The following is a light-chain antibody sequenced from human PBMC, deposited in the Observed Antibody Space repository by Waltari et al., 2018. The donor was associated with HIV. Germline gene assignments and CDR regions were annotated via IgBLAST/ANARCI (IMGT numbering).Light chain of an antibody. CDR1: SSDVGGYNY. Sequence: QSALTQPASVSGSPGQSITISCTGSSSDVGGYNYVFWYQQHPGKAPRLMIYDVSTRPSGVSDRFAGSQSGDTASLTISGLQAEDEADYYCESYSSTSVWVFGGGTRLTVL. CDR3: ESYSSTSVWV. J-gene: IGLJ3*02. V-gene: IGLV2-14*03. CDR2: DVS.